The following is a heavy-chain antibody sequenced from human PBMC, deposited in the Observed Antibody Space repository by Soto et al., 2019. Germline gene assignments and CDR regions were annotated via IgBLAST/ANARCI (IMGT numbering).Heavy chain of an antibody. Sequence: PSETLSLTCTVSGGSISSYYWSWIRQPPGKGLEWIGYIYYSGSTNYNPSLKSRVTISVDTSKNQFSLKLSSVTAADTAVYYCARGPSRGDYFDYWGQGTLVTVSS. V-gene: IGHV4-59*01. CDR2: IYYSGST. CDR1: GGSISSYY. J-gene: IGHJ4*02. CDR3: ARGPSRGDYFDY. D-gene: IGHD3-10*01.